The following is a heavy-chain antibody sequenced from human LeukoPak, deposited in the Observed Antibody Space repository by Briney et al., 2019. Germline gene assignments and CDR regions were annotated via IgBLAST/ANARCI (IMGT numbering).Heavy chain of an antibody. J-gene: IGHJ4*02. D-gene: IGHD6-13*01. V-gene: IGHV2-70*11. CDR2: IDWDDDK. CDR3: ARVKIAAAVNLIDY. Sequence: SGPALVKPPQTLTLTCTFSGFSLSTSGMCVSWIRQPPGKALEWLARIDWDDDKYYSTSLKTRLTISKDTSKNQVVLTMTNMDPVDTATYYCARVKIAAAVNLIDYWGQGTLVTVSS. CDR1: GFSLSTSGMC.